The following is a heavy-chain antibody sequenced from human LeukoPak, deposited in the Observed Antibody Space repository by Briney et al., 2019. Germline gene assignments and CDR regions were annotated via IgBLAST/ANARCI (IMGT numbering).Heavy chain of an antibody. CDR3: ARDCRLNCARQPGFDS. D-gene: IGHD1-1*01. Sequence: GGSLRLSCAASGFTFSSYAMHWVRQAPGKGLEWVAVISYDGSNKYYADSVKGRFTISRDNAKNSLYLQLSSLRDEDTAVYYCARDCRLNCARQPGFDSWGQGTLVTVSS. CDR2: ISYDGSNK. CDR1: GFTFSSYA. V-gene: IGHV3-30*04. J-gene: IGHJ5*01.